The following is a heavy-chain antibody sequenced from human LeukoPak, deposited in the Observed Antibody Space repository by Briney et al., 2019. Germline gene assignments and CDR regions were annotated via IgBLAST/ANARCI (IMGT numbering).Heavy chain of an antibody. D-gene: IGHD6-19*01. CDR1: GVSTSSSAYY. Sequence: SETLSLTCTVSGVSTSSSAYYWYWIRQPPGKGLEWIGSIYYSGSTYYNPSLKSRVTISVDTSKNQFSLKLSSVTAADTAVYYCARHLRTQRTYRSGWTDDAFDIWGQGTMVTVSS. CDR2: IYYSGST. V-gene: IGHV4-39*01. CDR3: ARHLRTQRTYRSGWTDDAFDI. J-gene: IGHJ3*02.